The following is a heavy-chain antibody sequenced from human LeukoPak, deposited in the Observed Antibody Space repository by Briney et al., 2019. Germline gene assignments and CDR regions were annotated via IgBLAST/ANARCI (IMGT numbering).Heavy chain of an antibody. CDR3: TTSVEVARYFDY. CDR2: IKSKTDGGTI. V-gene: IGHV3-15*01. D-gene: IGHD5/OR15-5a*01. CDR1: GFTFSSYE. Sequence: GGSLRLSCAASGFTFSSYEMNWVRQAPGKGLEWVGRIKSKTDGGTIDYAAPVKGRFTISRDDSKNTLYLQMNSLKTEDTAVYYCTTSVEVARYFDYWGQGTLVTVSS. J-gene: IGHJ4*02.